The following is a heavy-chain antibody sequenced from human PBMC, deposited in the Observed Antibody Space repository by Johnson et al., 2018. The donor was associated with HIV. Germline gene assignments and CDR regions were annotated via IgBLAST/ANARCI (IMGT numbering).Heavy chain of an antibody. V-gene: IGHV3-20*04. CDR2: ITWNGDRK. CDR3: AKTGGGAALDS. J-gene: IGHJ3*02. D-gene: IGHD3-16*01. CDR1: GFTFDDYG. Sequence: VQLVESGGGVVRPGESLRLSCAASGFTFDDYGMSWVRQAPGKGLEWVSGITWNGDRKSYGDSAKGRFTISRDTSKKMLYLQMNSLRVDDTAVYYCAKTGGGAALDSWGQGTMVTVSS.